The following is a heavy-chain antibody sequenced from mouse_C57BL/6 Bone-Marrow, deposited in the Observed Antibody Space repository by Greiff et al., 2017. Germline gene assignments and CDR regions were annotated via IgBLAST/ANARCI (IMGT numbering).Heavy chain of an antibody. CDR3: ASKVEDYDVRLWFAY. Sequence: QVQLQQPGAELVKPGASVKMSCKASGYTFTSYWITWVKQRPGQGLEWIGDIYPGSGSTNYNEKFKSKATLTVDTSSSTAYLQLSSLTSEDSAVYYCASKVEDYDVRLWFAYWGQGTLVTVAA. V-gene: IGHV1-55*01. J-gene: IGHJ3*01. D-gene: IGHD2-4*01. CDR2: IYPGSGST. CDR1: GYTFTSYW.